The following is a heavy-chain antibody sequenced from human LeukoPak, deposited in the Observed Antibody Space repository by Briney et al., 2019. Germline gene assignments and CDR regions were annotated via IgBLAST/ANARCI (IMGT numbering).Heavy chain of an antibody. D-gene: IGHD6-13*01. V-gene: IGHV3-23*01. CDR2: ISGSGAST. CDR3: GRGITAADY. Sequence: GGSLRLSCAASGFTFSSYGMSWVRQAPGKGLEWVSGISGSGASTYYADSVKGRFTISRDNSKNTLYLQMSSLRAEDTAVFYCGRGITAADYWGQGTPVTVSS. J-gene: IGHJ4*02. CDR1: GFTFSSYG.